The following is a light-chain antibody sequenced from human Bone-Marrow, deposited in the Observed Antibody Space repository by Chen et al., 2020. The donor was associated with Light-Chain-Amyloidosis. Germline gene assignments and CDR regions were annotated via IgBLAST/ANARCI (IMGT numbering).Light chain of an antibody. Sequence: EIVSTQSPGTLSLSPGEGANLSCRASQTISSNYLTWYQQKFGQAPRLLIYGSSSRATGIPDMFTGSGSGTDFTLTINRLEPEDFAMYYCQQYGTSPLTFGGGTKVEIK. J-gene: IGKJ4*01. CDR3: QQYGTSPLT. CDR1: QTISSNY. CDR2: GSS. V-gene: IGKV3-20*01.